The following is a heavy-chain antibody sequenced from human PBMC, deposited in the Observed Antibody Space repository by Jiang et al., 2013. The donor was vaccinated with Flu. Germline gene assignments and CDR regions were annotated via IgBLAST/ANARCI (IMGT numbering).Heavy chain of an antibody. J-gene: IGHJ6*02. CDR1: GGSLSGYS. V-gene: IGHV4-34*01. D-gene: IGHD5-12*01. CDR3: ARRRNRGLYSGYALDV. CDR2: INHSGST. Sequence: GLLKPSETLSLTCAVYGGSLSGYSWSWIRLPPEKGLEWIGEINHSGSTKYNPSLKSRVTISVDTSKNQFSLKLSSVTAADTAVYYCARRRNRGLYSGYALDVWGQGTTVTVSS.